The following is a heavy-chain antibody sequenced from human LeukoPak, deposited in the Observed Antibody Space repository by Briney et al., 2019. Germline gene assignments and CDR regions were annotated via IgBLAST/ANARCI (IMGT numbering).Heavy chain of an antibody. D-gene: IGHD6-19*01. Sequence: GSLRLSCAASGFTFSTYGMHWVRQAPGKGLEWVAFIRYDGSDKHYADSVKGRFTISRDNSKNTLYLQMNSLRAEDTAVYYCAKSIPTIAVAVSTRQWGQGTLVTVSS. J-gene: IGHJ4*02. CDR1: GFTFSTYG. CDR3: AKSIPTIAVAVSTRQ. V-gene: IGHV3-30*02. CDR2: IRYDGSDK.